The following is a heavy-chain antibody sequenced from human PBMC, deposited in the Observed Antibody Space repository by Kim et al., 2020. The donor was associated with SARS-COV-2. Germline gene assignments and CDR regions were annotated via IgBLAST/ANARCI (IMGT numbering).Heavy chain of an antibody. CDR3: AKDFSAGLDV. CDR2: VTRTGDGT. CDR1: GFNFDNYD. J-gene: IGHJ6*02. Sequence: GGSLRLSCKASGFNFDNYDMNWVRQAPGKGLKWVSTVTRTGDGTHYADSVKGRFTIFRDNAQDTLFLEMTSLRAEDTAVYFCAKDFSAGLDVCGQGTTVT. V-gene: IGHV3-23*01.